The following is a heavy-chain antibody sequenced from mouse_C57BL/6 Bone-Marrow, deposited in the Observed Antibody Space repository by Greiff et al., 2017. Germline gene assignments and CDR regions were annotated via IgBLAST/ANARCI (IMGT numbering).Heavy chain of an antibody. CDR2: INPNNGGT. CDR3: ARLEGAYYYGPLFAY. Sequence: EVQRVESGPELVKPGASVKIPCKASGYTFTDYNMDWVKQSHGKSLEWIGDINPNNGGTIYNQKFKGKATLTVDKSSSTAYMELRSLTSEDTAVYYCARLEGAYYYGPLFAYWGQGTLVTVSA. V-gene: IGHV1-18*01. J-gene: IGHJ3*01. CDR1: GYTFTDYN. D-gene: IGHD1-1*01.